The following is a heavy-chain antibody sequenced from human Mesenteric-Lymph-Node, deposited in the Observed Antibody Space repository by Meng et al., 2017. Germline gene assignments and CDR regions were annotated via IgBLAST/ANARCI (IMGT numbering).Heavy chain of an antibody. CDR1: GGTFSSYA. D-gene: IGHD2-2*01. CDR2: IIPIFGAA. CDR3: AREGPGGADIVVVPAAMRGGY. J-gene: IGHJ4*02. Sequence: SVKVSCKASGGTFSSYAISWVRQAPGQGLEWMGGIIPIFGAAHYAQKFKDRVTITADTSTSTAYMELSSLRSEDTAVYYCAREGPGGADIVVVPAAMRGGYWGQGTLVTVSS. V-gene: IGHV1-69*06.